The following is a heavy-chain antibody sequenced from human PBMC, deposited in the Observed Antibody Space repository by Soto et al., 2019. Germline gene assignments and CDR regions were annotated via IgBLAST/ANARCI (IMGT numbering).Heavy chain of an antibody. CDR2: ISYDGSSK. J-gene: IGHJ3*01. Sequence: GGSLRLSCAASGFTFSNYGMYWVRQAPGKGLEWVAFISYDGSSKFYADPMKGRHTISRDNSKNTLYLQMNSLRAEDTAVYYCARDQLYYNDISGRPLNAFDVWGQGTMVTVSS. V-gene: IGHV3-30*03. CDR3: ARDQLYYNDISGRPLNAFDV. CDR1: GFTFSNYG. D-gene: IGHD3-22*01.